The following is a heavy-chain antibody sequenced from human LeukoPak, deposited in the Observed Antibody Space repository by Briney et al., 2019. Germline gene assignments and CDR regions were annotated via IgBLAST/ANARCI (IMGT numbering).Heavy chain of an antibody. CDR3: ARDARGDYDFWSGYIPYYMDV. J-gene: IGHJ6*03. Sequence: PGGSLRLSCAASGFTFSSYSMNWVRQAPGKGLEWVSSISSSSSYIYYADSVKGRFTISRDNAKNSLYLQMNSLRAEDTALYYCARDARGDYDFWSGYIPYYMDVWGKGTTVTVSS. CDR2: ISSSSSYI. D-gene: IGHD3-3*01. V-gene: IGHV3-21*04. CDR1: GFTFSSYS.